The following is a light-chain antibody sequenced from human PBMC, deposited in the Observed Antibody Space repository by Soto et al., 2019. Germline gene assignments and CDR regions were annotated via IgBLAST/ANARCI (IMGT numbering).Light chain of an antibody. J-gene: IGKJ3*01. CDR3: RQANSFPSS. CDR1: QGISSW. V-gene: IGKV1-12*02. CDR2: AAS. Sequence: DIQMTQSPSSVSASVGERVTITCRASQGISSWFAGYQQKPGKAPQLLLYAASCLQSGGTSRFSGSGSGTDFILTIISRQPEEVAAYYCRQANSFPSSFGPGTKVDIK.